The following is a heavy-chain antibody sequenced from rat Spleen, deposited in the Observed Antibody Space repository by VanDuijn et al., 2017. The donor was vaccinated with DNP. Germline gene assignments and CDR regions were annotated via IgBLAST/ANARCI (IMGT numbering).Heavy chain of an antibody. CDR3: ARENWVLDY. V-gene: IGHV2S12*01. CDR2: VSSGGNT. CDR1: GFSLTNYA. J-gene: IGHJ2*01. D-gene: IGHD1-7*01. Sequence: QVQLKESGPGLVQPSQTLSLTCTVSGFSLTNYAVGWVRQPPGKGLEWIAAVSSGGNTYYNSGLKSRLSISRDTSKSQVFLKMNSLRSEDTATYYCARENWVLDYWGQGVMVTVSS.